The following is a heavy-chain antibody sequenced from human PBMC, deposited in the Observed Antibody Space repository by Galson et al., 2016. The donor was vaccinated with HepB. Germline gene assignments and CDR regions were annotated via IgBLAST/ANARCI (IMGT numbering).Heavy chain of an antibody. CDR2: MNPYSGKT. CDR1: GYTFSTHD. V-gene: IGHV1-8*01. J-gene: IGHJ4*02. Sequence: SVKVSCKASGYTFSTHDINWVRQATGQGLEWMGWMNPYSGKTGYGQKFQGRLTMTSDTSTTTAYMELTNLSSEDTAVYYCARGQGRSSARIFDYWGQGTLVTVSS. D-gene: IGHD5-12*01. CDR3: ARGQGRSSARIFDY.